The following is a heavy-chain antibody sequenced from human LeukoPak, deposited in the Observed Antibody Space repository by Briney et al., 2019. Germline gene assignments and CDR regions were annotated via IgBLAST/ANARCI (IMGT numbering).Heavy chain of an antibody. Sequence: SETLSLTCAVSGGSISSYYWGWIRQPPGKGLEWIGSIYYSGSTYYNPSLKSRVTISVDASKNQFSLKLSSVTAADTAVYYCARRGSGYSSSSRYFDYWGQGTLVTVSS. V-gene: IGHV4-39*01. J-gene: IGHJ4*02. CDR3: ARRGSGYSSSSRYFDY. CDR1: GGSISSYY. CDR2: IYYSGST. D-gene: IGHD6-6*01.